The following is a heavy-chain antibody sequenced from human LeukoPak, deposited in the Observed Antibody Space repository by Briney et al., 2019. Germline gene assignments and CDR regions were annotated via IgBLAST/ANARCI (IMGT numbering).Heavy chain of an antibody. V-gene: IGHV1-2*06. Sequence: ASVKVSCKASGYTFSGYYMHWVRQALGQGLEWMGRVNPNSGGTNYAQKFQGRVTMTRDTSISTAYMELSRLRSDDTAVYYCARAAGSIAVAWYFDYWGQGTLVTVSS. J-gene: IGHJ4*02. D-gene: IGHD6-19*01. CDR3: ARAAGSIAVAWYFDY. CDR1: GYTFSGYY. CDR2: VNPNSGGT.